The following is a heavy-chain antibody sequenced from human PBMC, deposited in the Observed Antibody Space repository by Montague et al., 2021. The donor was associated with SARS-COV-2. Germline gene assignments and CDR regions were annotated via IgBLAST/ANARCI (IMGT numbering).Heavy chain of an antibody. CDR3: ARGGYSSSWYGRRNWFDP. CDR1: GGSFSGYY. D-gene: IGHD6-13*01. V-gene: IGHV4-34*01. Sequence: SETLSLTCAILGGSFSGYYWSWIRQPPGTGLYWIGYINHSGSTNYNPSLKSRVTISVDTSKNQFSLKLSSVTAADTAVYYCARGGYSSSWYGRRNWFDPWGQGTLVTVS. J-gene: IGHJ5*02. CDR2: INHSGST.